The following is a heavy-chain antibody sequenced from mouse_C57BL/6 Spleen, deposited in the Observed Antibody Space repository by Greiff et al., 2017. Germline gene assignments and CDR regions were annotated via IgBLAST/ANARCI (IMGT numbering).Heavy chain of an antibody. CDR3: ARMRITTVVATDWYFDV. Sequence: QVQLQQSGAELVKPGASVKLSCKASGYTFTSYWMHWVKQRPGRGLEWIGRIDPNSGGTKYNEKFKSKATLTVDKPSSTAYMQLSSLTSEDSAVYDCARMRITTVVATDWYFDVWGTGTTVTVSS. D-gene: IGHD1-1*01. J-gene: IGHJ1*03. CDR2: IDPNSGGT. V-gene: IGHV1-72*01. CDR1: GYTFTSYW.